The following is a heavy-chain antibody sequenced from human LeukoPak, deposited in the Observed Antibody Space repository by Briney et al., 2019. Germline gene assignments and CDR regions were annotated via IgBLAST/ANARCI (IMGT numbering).Heavy chain of an antibody. Sequence: SETLSLTCTVSGGSISSGDYYWSWTRQPPGKGLEWIGYIYSAGSTYYSPSLKSRLTISIDTSKNQFSLELRSVTSADTAVYYCARGRSAYFQHWGQGTLVTVSS. CDR2: IYSAGST. CDR1: GGSISSGDYY. J-gene: IGHJ1*01. CDR3: ARGRSAYFQH. V-gene: IGHV4-30-4*01.